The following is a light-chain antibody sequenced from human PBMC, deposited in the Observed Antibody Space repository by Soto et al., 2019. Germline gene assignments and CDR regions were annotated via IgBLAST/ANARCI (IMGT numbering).Light chain of an antibody. V-gene: IGKV3-20*01. J-gene: IGKJ4*02. Sequence: EIVLTQSPGTLSLSPGDRATLSCRASQSVTGSYLAWYQHKPGQAPSLLIYGASSRATGIPNRFSGSGSGTDFALTISGLEPEDFAVYYCQQYSTSPRSFGRGTKVEIK. CDR2: GAS. CDR3: QQYSTSPRS. CDR1: QSVTGSY.